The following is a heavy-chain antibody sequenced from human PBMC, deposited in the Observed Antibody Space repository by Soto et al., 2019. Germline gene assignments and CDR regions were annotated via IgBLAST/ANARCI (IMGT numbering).Heavy chain of an antibody. CDR3: ARGESDGMDV. J-gene: IGHJ6*02. CDR2: IYPNGGST. V-gene: IGHV1-46*01. CDR1: GYTFTRYY. Sequence: GASVKVSCKTSGYTFTRYYIHWVRQAPGQGLEWMGIIYPNGGSTSYPQKFQGRVTMTRDTSTSTVYMELSSLRSEDTAMYYCARGESDGMDVWGQGTTVTVSS.